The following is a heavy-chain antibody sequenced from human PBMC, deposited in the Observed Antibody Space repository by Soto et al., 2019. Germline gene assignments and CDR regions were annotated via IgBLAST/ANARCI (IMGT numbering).Heavy chain of an antibody. CDR3: VRGPLGATILYSMDV. V-gene: IGHV3-33*01. CDR2: IWYDGTEK. D-gene: IGHD1-26*01. CDR1: GFIFSSFG. Sequence: QVQLVASGGGVVQPGTSLTLSCAASGFIFSSFGMHWVRQTPGKGLEWVAVIWYDGTEKYHADSVKGRFTISRDNSENTLYLQMNNLRAEDTAVYYCVRGPLGATILYSMDVWGQGTTVTVSS. J-gene: IGHJ6*02.